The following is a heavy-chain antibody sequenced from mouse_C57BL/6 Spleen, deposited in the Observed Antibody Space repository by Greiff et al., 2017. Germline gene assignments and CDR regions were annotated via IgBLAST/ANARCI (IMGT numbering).Heavy chain of an antibody. Sequence: VQLQQSGSELVRPGASVTLSCKASGYTFTDYEMHWVKQTPVHGLEWIGAIDPETGGTAYNQKFKGKAILTADKSSSTAYMELRSLTSEDSAVYYCTRTGNDGYFDVWGTGTTVTVSS. CDR1: GYTFTDYE. CDR3: TRTGNDGYFDV. J-gene: IGHJ1*03. V-gene: IGHV1-15*01. D-gene: IGHD2-2*01. CDR2: IDPETGGT.